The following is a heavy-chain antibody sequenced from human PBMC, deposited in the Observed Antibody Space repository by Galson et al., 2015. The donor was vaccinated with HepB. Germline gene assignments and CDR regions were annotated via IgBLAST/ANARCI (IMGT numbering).Heavy chain of an antibody. D-gene: IGHD6-13*01. Sequence: SVKVSCKASGYTFTSYGISWVRQAPGQGLEWMGWISAYNGNTNYAQKLQGRVTMTTDTSTSTAYMELRSLRSDDTAVYYCARNRIAAAGTGDYYYYMDVWGKGTTVTVSS. CDR3: ARNRIAAAGTGDYYYYMDV. CDR2: ISAYNGNT. CDR1: GYTFTSYG. J-gene: IGHJ6*03. V-gene: IGHV1-18*01.